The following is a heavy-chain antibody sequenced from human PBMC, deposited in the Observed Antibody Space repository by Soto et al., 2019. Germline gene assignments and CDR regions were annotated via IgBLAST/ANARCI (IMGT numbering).Heavy chain of an antibody. Sequence: GGSLRLSCAASGFTFSSYHMDWVRQAPGKGLEWVSYISSASSAIYYADSVKGRFTISRDNAKNSLFLRMNSLRAEDTAVYYCARDLMGYAMDVWGQGTTVTVSS. V-gene: IGHV3-48*03. D-gene: IGHD2-8*01. CDR1: GFTFSSYH. CDR3: ARDLMGYAMDV. CDR2: ISSASSAI. J-gene: IGHJ6*02.